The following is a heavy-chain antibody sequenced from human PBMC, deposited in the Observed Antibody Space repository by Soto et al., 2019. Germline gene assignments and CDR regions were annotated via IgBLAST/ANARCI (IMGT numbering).Heavy chain of an antibody. Sequence: SETISLPCTVSGGSISSSSYYRSLIRQPPGKGLEWIGSIYYSGSTYYNPSLKSRVTISVDTSKNQFSLKLSSVTAADTAVYYCARLSGGWPDFGIDYWGQGTLVTVSS. J-gene: IGHJ4*02. V-gene: IGHV4-39*01. CDR3: ARLSGGWPDFGIDY. D-gene: IGHD6-19*01. CDR1: GGSISSSSYY. CDR2: IYYSGST.